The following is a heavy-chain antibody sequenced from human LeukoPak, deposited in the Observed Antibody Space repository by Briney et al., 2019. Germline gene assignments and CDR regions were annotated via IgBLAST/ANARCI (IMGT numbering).Heavy chain of an antibody. CDR1: GFTFSSYA. J-gene: IGHJ3*02. CDR2: ISYEGSNK. D-gene: IGHD3-22*01. CDR3: ARDSDLSYYYDSSGYYYGNAFDI. Sequence: GGSLRLSCAASGFTFSSYAMHWVRQAPGKGREGVAVISYEGSNKYYADSVKGRFTLSRHNSKHPLYLQMNSLRAEATAVYYCARDSDLSYYYDSSGYYYGNAFDIWGQGTMVTVSS. V-gene: IGHV3-30-3*01.